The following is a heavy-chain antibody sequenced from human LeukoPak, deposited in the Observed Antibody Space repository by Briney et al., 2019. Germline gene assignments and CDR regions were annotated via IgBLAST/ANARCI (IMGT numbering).Heavy chain of an antibody. V-gene: IGHV1-46*01. J-gene: IGHJ4*02. Sequence: ASVKVSCKASGYTFTSYYMHWVRQAPGQGLEWMGIINPSGGSTSYAQKFQGRVTMTRDTSTSTVYMELSSLRSEDTAVYYCARVYSSGYYYRSYYFDYWGQGTLVTVSS. D-gene: IGHD3-22*01. CDR1: GYTFTSYY. CDR2: INPSGGST. CDR3: ARVYSSGYYYRSYYFDY.